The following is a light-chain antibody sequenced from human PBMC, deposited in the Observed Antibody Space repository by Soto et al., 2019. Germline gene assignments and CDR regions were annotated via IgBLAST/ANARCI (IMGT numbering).Light chain of an antibody. Sequence: QSALTQPASVSGSPGQSITISCTGTSSDVGVYKYVSWYQQHPGKAPKLMIYEVSNRPSGISNRFSGSKSGNTASLTIAGLQGEDEADYDCSSYTSSGTLVFGGGTKLTVL. V-gene: IGLV2-14*01. J-gene: IGLJ2*01. CDR1: SSDVGVYKY. CDR3: SSYTSSGTLV. CDR2: EVS.